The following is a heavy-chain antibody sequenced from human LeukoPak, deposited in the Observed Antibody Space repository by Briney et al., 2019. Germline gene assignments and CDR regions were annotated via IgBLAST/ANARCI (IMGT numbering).Heavy chain of an antibody. V-gene: IGHV3-23*01. D-gene: IGHD5-18*01. CDR3: AKRGDTAMETEFDY. CDR1: GFTFSSYG. CDR2: ISGSGGST. Sequence: GGTLRLSCAASGFTFSSYGMSWVRQAPGKGLEWVSAISGSGGSTYYADSVKGRFTISRDNSKNTLYLQMNSLRAEDTAVYYCAKRGDTAMETEFDYWGQGTLVTVSS. J-gene: IGHJ4*02.